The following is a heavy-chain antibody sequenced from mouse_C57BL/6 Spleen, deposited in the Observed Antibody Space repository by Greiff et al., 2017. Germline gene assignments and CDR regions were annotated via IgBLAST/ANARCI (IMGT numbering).Heavy chain of an antibody. V-gene: IGHV5-12*01. D-gene: IGHD1-1*01. CDR1: GFTFSDYY. CDR3: ARQGNYYGSSYAMDY. Sequence: EVQGVESGGGLVQPGGSLKLSCAASGFTFSDYYMYWVRQTPEKRLEWVAYLSNGGGSTYYPDTVKGRFTISRDNAKNTLYLQMSRLKSEDTAMYYCARQGNYYGSSYAMDYWGQGTSVTVSS. J-gene: IGHJ4*01. CDR2: LSNGGGST.